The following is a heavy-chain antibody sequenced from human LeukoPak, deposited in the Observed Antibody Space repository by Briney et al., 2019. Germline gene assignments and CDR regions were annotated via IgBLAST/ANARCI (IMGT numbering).Heavy chain of an antibody. CDR3: ARAPSEIGGYYPEYFRH. CDR1: GFTFSSYW. J-gene: IGHJ1*01. Sequence: GGSLRLSCAASGFTFSSYWMHWVRQAPGKGLVWVSRIKSDGSTNYADSVKGQFTISRDNAKNTVSLQMNSLRTEDTGVYYCARAPSEIGGYYPEYFRHWGQGTLVTVSS. CDR2: IKSDGST. D-gene: IGHD3-22*01. V-gene: IGHV3-74*01.